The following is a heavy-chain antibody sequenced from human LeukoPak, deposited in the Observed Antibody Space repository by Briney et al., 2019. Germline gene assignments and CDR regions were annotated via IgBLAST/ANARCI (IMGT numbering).Heavy chain of an antibody. J-gene: IGHJ4*02. CDR2: MSSSGDTI. D-gene: IGHD3-10*01. V-gene: IGHV3-11*01. CDR3: ARDLTDFGSGIFYDH. CDR1: GFTFSDYY. Sequence: GGSLRLSCAASGFTFSDYYMSWIRQAPGKGLEWLSHMSSSGDTIYHADSVRGRFTISRDNAKKTLFLQMNSLGAEDTAVYYCARDLTDFGSGIFYDHWGQGALVTVS.